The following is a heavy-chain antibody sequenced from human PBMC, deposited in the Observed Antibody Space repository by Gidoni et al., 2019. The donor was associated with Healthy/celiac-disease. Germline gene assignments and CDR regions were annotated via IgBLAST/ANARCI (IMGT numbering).Heavy chain of an antibody. Sequence: QVQLQESGPGLVKPSETLSFTCTVSGYSISSGYYWGWIRQPPGKGLEWIGSIYHSGSTYYNPSLKSRVTISVDTSKNQFSLKLSSVTAADTAVYYCARVATSSAYYFDYWGQGTLVTVSS. J-gene: IGHJ4*02. CDR1: GYSISSGYY. CDR3: ARVATSSAYYFDY. V-gene: IGHV4-38-2*02. CDR2: IYHSGST. D-gene: IGHD1-1*01.